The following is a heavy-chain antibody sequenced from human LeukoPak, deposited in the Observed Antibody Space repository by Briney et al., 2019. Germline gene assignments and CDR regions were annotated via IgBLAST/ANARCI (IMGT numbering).Heavy chain of an antibody. CDR1: GFTFSSYG. D-gene: IGHD1-26*01. CDR2: IWYDGSNK. Sequence: GRSLGLSCAASGFTFSSYGMHWVRQAPGKGLEWVAVIWYDGSNKYYADSVKGRFTISRDNSKNTLYLQMNSLRAEDTAVYYCARDVSGSYYRDPFDPWGQGTLVTVSS. CDR3: ARDVSGSYYRDPFDP. V-gene: IGHV3-33*01. J-gene: IGHJ5*02.